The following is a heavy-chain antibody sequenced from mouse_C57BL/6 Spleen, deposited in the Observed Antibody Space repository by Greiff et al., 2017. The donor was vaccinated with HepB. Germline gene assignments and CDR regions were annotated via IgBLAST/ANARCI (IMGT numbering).Heavy chain of an antibody. V-gene: IGHV1-52*01. D-gene: IGHD4-1*01. CDR3: ASWDGYAMDY. J-gene: IGHJ4*01. Sequence: VQLQQPGAELVRPGSSVKLSCKASGYTFTSYWMHWVKQRPIQGLEWIGNIDPSDSETHYNQKFKDKATLTEDKSTSTAYMQLSSLTAEDSAVYYCASWDGYAMDYWGQGTSVTVSS. CDR1: GYTFTSYW. CDR2: IDPSDSET.